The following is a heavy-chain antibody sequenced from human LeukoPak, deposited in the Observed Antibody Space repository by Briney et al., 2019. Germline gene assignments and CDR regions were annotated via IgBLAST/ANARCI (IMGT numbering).Heavy chain of an antibody. CDR2: IKQDGSEK. J-gene: IGHJ4*02. CDR3: AREGEYGY. D-gene: IGHD2-2*01. CDR1: GFTFRNAW. Sequence: GGSLRLSCAASGFTFRNAWMSWVRQAPGKGLEWVANIKQDGSEKYYVDSVKGRFTISRDNAKNSLYLQMNSLRAEDTAVYYCAREGEYGYWGQGTLVTVSS. V-gene: IGHV3-7*01.